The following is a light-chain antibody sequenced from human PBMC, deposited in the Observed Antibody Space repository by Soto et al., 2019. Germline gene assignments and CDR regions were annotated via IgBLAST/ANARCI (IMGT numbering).Light chain of an antibody. CDR3: NSYTTTSTQV. CDR1: SSDVGGFNY. Sequence: QSALTQPASVSGSPGQSITISCTGTSSDVGGFNYVSWYQQHPGKAPKLMIFDLSNRPSGVSDRFSGSKSGNTASLTISGLQAEDEADYYCNSYTTTSTQVLGPGTKVTVL. J-gene: IGLJ1*01. CDR2: DLS. V-gene: IGLV2-14*03.